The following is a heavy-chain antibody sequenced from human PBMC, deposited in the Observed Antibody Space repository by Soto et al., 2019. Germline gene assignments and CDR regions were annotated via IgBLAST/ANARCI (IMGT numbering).Heavy chain of an antibody. CDR3: ARVGYSGYDSPPTFDY. V-gene: IGHV1-3*01. Sequence: QVQLVQSGAEVKKPGASVKVSCKASGYTFTSYPMHWVRQAPGQRLEWMGWINAGNGNTKYSQKFQGRVTSTRDISASTAYMELSSLRSEDTAVYYCARVGYSGYDSPPTFDYWGQGSLVTVSS. D-gene: IGHD5-12*01. CDR1: GYTFTSYP. J-gene: IGHJ4*02. CDR2: INAGNGNT.